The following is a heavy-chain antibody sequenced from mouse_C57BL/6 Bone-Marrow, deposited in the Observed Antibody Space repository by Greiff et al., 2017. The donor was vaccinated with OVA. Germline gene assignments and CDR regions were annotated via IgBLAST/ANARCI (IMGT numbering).Heavy chain of an antibody. J-gene: IGHJ2*01. Sequence: VQLQQSGAELMKPGASVKLSCKATGYTFTGYWIEWVKQRPGHGLEWIGEILPGSGSTNYNEKFKGKATFTADTSSNTAYMQLSSLTTEDSAIYYCARPLYYDYDEGDYFDYGGQGTTLTVSS. CDR2: ILPGSGST. V-gene: IGHV1-9*01. CDR3: ARPLYYDYDEGDYFDY. D-gene: IGHD2-4*01. CDR1: GYTFTGYW.